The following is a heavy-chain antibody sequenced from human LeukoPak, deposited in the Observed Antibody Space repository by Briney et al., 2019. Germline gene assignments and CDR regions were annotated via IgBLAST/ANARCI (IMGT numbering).Heavy chain of an antibody. V-gene: IGHV3-21*01. CDR3: ARDSGYNGYGWED. CDR2: ISGSGSGGSI. J-gene: IGHJ4*02. D-gene: IGHD5-12*01. Sequence: GGSLRLSCAASGFTFSSSAMSWVRQAPGKGLEWVSNISGSGSGGSIYYADSVKGRLTISRDNAKNSLYLQMSSLRVEDTAVYYCARDSGYNGYGWEDWGQGTLVTISS. CDR1: GFTFSSSA.